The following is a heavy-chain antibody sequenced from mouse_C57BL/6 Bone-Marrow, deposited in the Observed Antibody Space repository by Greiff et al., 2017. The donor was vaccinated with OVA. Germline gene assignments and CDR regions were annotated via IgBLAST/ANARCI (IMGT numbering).Heavy chain of an antibody. CDR1: GFTFSSYG. J-gene: IGHJ4*01. CDR2: ISSGGSYT. V-gene: IGHV5-6*01. Sequence: EVQVAASGGGLVQPGGSRKLSCAASGFTFSSYGMSWVRQTPDKRLAWVATISSGGSYTYYPDSVKGRFTISRDNAKNTLYLQKSSLKSEDTAVYYSVSQMELCAMDYGGRGTSLNVS. D-gene: IGHD1-3*01. CDR3: VSQMELCAMDY.